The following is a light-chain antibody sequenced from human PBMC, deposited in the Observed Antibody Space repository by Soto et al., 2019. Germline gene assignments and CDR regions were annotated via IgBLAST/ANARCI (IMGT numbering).Light chain of an antibody. J-gene: IGLJ1*01. CDR3: SSYSGSTTLGYV. CDR1: GSDIGGFNF. Sequence: QSALTQPASVSGSPGQSITISCTGTGSDIGGFNFVSWYQQHPGKAPKLIIYDVTNRPSGVSNRFSGSKSGNTASLTISGLQADDEAAYHCSSYSGSTTLGYVFGTGTRSPS. CDR2: DVT. V-gene: IGLV2-14*03.